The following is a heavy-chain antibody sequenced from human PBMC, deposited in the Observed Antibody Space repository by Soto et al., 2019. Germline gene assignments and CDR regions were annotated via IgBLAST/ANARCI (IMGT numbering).Heavy chain of an antibody. J-gene: IGHJ5*02. V-gene: IGHV4-30-2*01. D-gene: IGHD3-3*01. Sequence: QLQLQESGSGLVKPSQTLSLTCAVSGGSISSGGYSWSWIRQPPGKGLEWIGYIYHSGSTYYNPSLTSRVTIAVDSSKNQVSLKLSSVTAADTAVYYCARGQGYDFWSGYNWFDPWGQGTLVTVSS. CDR2: IYHSGST. CDR1: GGSISSGGYS. CDR3: ARGQGYDFWSGYNWFDP.